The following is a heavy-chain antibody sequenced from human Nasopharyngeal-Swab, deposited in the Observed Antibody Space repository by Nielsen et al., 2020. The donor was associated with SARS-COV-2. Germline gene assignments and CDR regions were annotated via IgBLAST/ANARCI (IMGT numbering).Heavy chain of an antibody. Sequence: SETLSLTCTVSGCSITSYYWSWIRQPAGKGLEWIGRIYTSGSTNYNPSLKSRVTMSVVTSKNQFSLKLSSVTAADTAVYYCARETYSSRAWVDWFDPWGQGTLVTVSS. CDR2: IYTSGST. J-gene: IGHJ5*02. CDR3: ARETYSSRAWVDWFDP. V-gene: IGHV4-4*07. CDR1: GCSITSYY. D-gene: IGHD6-13*01.